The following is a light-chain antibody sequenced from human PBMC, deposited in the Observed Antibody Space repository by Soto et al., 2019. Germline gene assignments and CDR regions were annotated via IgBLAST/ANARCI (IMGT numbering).Light chain of an antibody. V-gene: IGLV1-36*01. Sequence: QSVLTQPPSVSAAPRQRVTISCSGSSSNIGNNVVNWYQQLPGKAPKLLIYYDDLVPSGVSDRFSGSKSGTSASLAISGLQSEDEADYYCAAWDDSLNGPVFGGGTKLTVL. CDR2: YDD. CDR1: SSNIGNNV. J-gene: IGLJ2*01. CDR3: AAWDDSLNGPV.